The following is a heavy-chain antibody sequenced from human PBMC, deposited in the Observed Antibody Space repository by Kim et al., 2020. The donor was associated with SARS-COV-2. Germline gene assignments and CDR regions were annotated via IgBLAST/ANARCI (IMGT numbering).Heavy chain of an antibody. Sequence: GGSLRLSCAASGFTFSRTWMYWVRQAPGKGLVWISRINTDGSIITYADSVKGRFTISRDNAKNTLHLQMNTLTAEDTAVYYCAKVGVDWYFDLWGRGTLVTVSS. CDR3: AKVGVDWYFDL. J-gene: IGHJ2*01. V-gene: IGHV3-74*03. CDR1: GFTFSRTW. D-gene: IGHD3-16*01. CDR2: INTDGSII.